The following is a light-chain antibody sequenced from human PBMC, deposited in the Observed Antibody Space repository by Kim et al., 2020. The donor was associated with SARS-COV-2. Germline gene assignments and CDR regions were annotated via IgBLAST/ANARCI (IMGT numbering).Light chain of an antibody. CDR2: GAS. V-gene: IGKV3-15*01. Sequence: EIVMTQSPATLSVSPGERAPLSCRASKSISSTLAWYQQKPGQAPRHLIYGASTRATGIPARFSGSGSETEFTLTISSLQSEDFAVYYCQQYNDWPPYTFGQGTKLEI. J-gene: IGKJ2*01. CDR3: QQYNDWPPYT. CDR1: KSISST.